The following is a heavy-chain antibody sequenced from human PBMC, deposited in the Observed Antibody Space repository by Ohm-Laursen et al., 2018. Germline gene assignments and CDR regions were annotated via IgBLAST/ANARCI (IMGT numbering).Heavy chain of an antibody. D-gene: IGHD3-22*01. CDR1: GFTFSSYG. CDR2: IRASGSST. CDR3: AKDLIRMRQYENYYDKPYDAFDI. Sequence: SLRLSCAASGFTFSSYGMNWVRQAPGRGLEWVSTIRASGSSTYYADSVKGRFTISRDNSKNTLYLQMNSLRAEDTAVYYCAKDLIRMRQYENYYDKPYDAFDIWCQGTMVTVSS. J-gene: IGHJ3*02. V-gene: IGHV3-23*01.